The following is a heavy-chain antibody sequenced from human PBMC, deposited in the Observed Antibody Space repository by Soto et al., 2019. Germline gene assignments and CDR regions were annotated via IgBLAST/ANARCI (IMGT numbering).Heavy chain of an antibody. V-gene: IGHV1-46*01. J-gene: IGHJ6*02. CDR2: IDPSGGST. CDR1: GYTFIRYY. D-gene: IGHD3-22*01. Sequence: GASVKVSCKAFGYTFIRYYMHWVRQAPGQGLEWMGIIDPSGGSTTYAQKFQGRVTMTRDTSATTVYMELSSLRSEDTAVYYCAKVYDSSGYYYGTAYYHYNMAVWGQRTTVPVSS. CDR3: AKVYDSSGYYYGTAYYHYNMAV.